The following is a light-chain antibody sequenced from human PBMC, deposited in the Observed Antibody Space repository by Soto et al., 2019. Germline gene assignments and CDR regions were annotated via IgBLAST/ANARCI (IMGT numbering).Light chain of an antibody. CDR2: AAS. CDR3: QKYNSVPRT. V-gene: IGKV1-27*01. CDR1: QAIGSH. J-gene: IGKJ1*01. Sequence: DIQMTQSPSSLSASVGDRVTISCRASQAIGSHLAWYQQKPGKVPRLLINAASALQSGVPSRFSGSGSGTDFTLTISSLQPEDVATYYCQKYNSVPRTFGQGTKVDI.